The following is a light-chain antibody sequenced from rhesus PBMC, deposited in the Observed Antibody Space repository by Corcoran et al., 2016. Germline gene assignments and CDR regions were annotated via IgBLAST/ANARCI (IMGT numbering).Light chain of an antibody. CDR2: KAS. Sequence: DIQMTQSPSSLSASVGDRVTITCRASQGISSWLSWYQQKPGKAPKLLIYKASSLHSGFPSRFSGSGAGTDFALTISSLQPEDFASYYCQQYDSAPYSFGQGTKVELK. CDR1: QGISSW. J-gene: IGKJ2*01. CDR3: QQYDSAPYS. V-gene: IGKV1-21*01.